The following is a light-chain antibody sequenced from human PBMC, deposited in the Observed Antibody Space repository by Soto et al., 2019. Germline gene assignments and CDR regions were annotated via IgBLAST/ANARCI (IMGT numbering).Light chain of an antibody. CDR3: AAWDDSLNGPV. CDR1: SSNIGSNT. Sequence: QAVVTQPPSASGTPGQGVTISCSGSSSNIGSNTVNWYQQLPGTAPKLLIYSNYQRPSGVPDRFSGSKSGTSASLAISGLQSEDEADYYCAAWDDSLNGPVFGGGTKVTVL. V-gene: IGLV1-44*01. J-gene: IGLJ2*01. CDR2: SNY.